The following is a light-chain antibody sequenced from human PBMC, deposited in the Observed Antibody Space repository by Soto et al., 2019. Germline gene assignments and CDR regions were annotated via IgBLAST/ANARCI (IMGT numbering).Light chain of an antibody. CDR2: ENN. J-gene: IGLJ1*01. CDR3: GTWDSSLSGFG. CDR1: SSNIANYY. Sequence: QSVLTQPPSVSAAPGQKVTISYSGSSSNIANYYVSWFQQLPGTAPKLLIYENNKRPSGIPGRFSGSKSGTSATLGITGLQTGDEADYYCGTWDSSLSGFGFGTGTKVTVL. V-gene: IGLV1-51*02.